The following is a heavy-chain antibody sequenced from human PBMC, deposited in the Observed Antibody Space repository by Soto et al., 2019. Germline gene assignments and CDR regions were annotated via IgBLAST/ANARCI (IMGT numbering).Heavy chain of an antibody. CDR3: AKLDYYDSSGYETLDY. J-gene: IGHJ4*02. CDR2: ISGSGGST. CDR1: GFTLSSYC. D-gene: IGHD3-22*01. Sequence: GGSLRLSCAASGFTLSSYCMSWVRPAPGKGLEWVSAISGSGGSTYYADSVKGRFTISRDNSKNTLYLQMNSLRAEDTAVYYCAKLDYYDSSGYETLDYWGQGTLVTVSS. V-gene: IGHV3-23*01.